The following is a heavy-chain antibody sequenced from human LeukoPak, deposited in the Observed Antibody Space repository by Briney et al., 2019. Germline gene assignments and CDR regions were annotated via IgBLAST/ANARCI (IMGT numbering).Heavy chain of an antibody. D-gene: IGHD4-23*01. Sequence: PSETLSLTCTVSGGSISPYYWSWLRQPPGKGLEYIGYIYYSGTTDHNPSLKSRVTISVDTSKNQFSLKVTSVSAADTAVYSCARIMQTPWGMDVWGQGTTVTVSS. V-gene: IGHV4-59*01. CDR2: IYYSGTT. CDR3: ARIMQTPWGMDV. CDR1: GGSISPYY. J-gene: IGHJ6*02.